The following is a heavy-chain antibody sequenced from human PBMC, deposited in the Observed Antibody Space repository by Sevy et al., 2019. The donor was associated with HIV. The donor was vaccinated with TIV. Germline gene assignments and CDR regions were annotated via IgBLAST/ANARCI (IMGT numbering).Heavy chain of an antibody. V-gene: IGHV1-58*01. Sequence: ASVKVSCKGSGFPFSNSAVQWVRQARGQRLEWMGWIVVGSGMTYYAQMLQGRVSVTSDKSSSTVYMELSSLRSEETAVYYCAAEDTTRFGGPLRVFDIWVQGTMVTVSS. CDR1: GFPFSNSA. CDR2: IVVGSGMT. CDR3: AAEDTTRFGGPLRVFDI. D-gene: IGHD3-16*01. J-gene: IGHJ3*02.